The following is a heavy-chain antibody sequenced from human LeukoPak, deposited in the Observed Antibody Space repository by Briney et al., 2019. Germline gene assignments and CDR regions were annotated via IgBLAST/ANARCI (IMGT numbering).Heavy chain of an antibody. CDR2: MNPNSGNT. Sequence: ASVKVSCKASGYTFTSYDINWVRQATGQGLEWMGWMNPNSGNTGYAQKFQGRVTMTRNTSISTAYMELSSLRSEDTAVYYCARGIRKRGSGSSISEHYFDYWGQGTLVTVSS. J-gene: IGHJ4*02. D-gene: IGHD3-10*01. CDR3: ARGIRKRGSGSSISEHYFDY. V-gene: IGHV1-8*01. CDR1: GYTFTSYD.